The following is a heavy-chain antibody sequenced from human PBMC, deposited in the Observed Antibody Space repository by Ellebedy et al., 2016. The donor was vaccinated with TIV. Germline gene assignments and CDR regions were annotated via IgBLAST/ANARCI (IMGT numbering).Heavy chain of an antibody. CDR3: ARPYAVTSSGFYFDN. J-gene: IGHJ4*02. D-gene: IGHD2-2*01. Sequence: KVSXXASGYTFTSYWIGWVRLVPGEGLEWMGIIFPDDSDRRYSPSFQGHVTISVDKSIRTTYPQWSSLKASDTAIYYCARPYAVTSSGFYFDNWGQGTQVTVSS. CDR2: IFPDDSDR. CDR1: GYTFTSYW. V-gene: IGHV5-51*01.